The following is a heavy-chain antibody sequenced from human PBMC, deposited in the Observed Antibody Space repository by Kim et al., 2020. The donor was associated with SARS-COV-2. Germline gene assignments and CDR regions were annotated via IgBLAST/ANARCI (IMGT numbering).Heavy chain of an antibody. CDR3: AGGKARNFDY. CDR2: IYPGDSDT. CDR1: GYSFTNYW. Sequence: GESLKISCKGSGYSFTNYWIGWVRQMPVKGLEWMGIIYPGDSDTRYSASFQGQVTISADKSITTAYLQWSSLKASDTAMYYCAGGKARNFDYWGQGTLVTVSS. V-gene: IGHV5-51*01. J-gene: IGHJ4*02. D-gene: IGHD6-6*01.